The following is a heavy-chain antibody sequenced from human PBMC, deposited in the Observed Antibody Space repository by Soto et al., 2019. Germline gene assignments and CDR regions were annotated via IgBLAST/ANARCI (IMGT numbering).Heavy chain of an antibody. CDR2: ISGSGGST. J-gene: IGHJ6*02. D-gene: IGHD2-2*01. V-gene: IGHV3-23*01. Sequence: PGGSLRLSCAASGFTFSSYAMSWVRQAPGKGLEWVSAISGSGGSTYYADSVKGRFTISRDNSKNTLYLQMNSLRAEDTAVYYCAKGSRGLGTRGFLYYYGMDVWGQGTTVTVSS. CDR1: GFTFSSYA. CDR3: AKGSRGLGTRGFLYYYGMDV.